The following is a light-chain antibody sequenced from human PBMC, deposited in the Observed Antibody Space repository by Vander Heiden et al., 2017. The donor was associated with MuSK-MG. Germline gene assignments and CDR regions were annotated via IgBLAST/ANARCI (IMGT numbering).Light chain of an antibody. CDR3: SSYAGSNNV. CDR2: EVS. V-gene: IGLV2-8*01. Sequence: QSALTQPPSASGSPGQSVTISCTGTSSDVGGYNYVPWYQQHPGKAPKLMIYEVSKRPSGVPDRFSAAKSGNTASLTVSGLQAEDEADYFCSSYAGSNNVFGTGTKVTVL. CDR1: SSDVGGYNY. J-gene: IGLJ1*01.